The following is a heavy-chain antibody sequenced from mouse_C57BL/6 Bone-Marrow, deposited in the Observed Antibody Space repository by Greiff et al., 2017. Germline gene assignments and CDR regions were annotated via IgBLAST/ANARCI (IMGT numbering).Heavy chain of an antibody. Sequence: VQLQESGAELVMPGASVKLSCKASGYTFTSYWMHWVKQRPGQGLEWIGEIDPSDSYTNYNQKFKGKSTLTVDKSSSTAYMQLSSLTSVDSAVYYCARLGERPYYFDYWGQGTTLTVSS. CDR2: IDPSDSYT. CDR3: ARLGERPYYFDY. D-gene: IGHD1-2*01. J-gene: IGHJ2*01. CDR1: GYTFTSYW. V-gene: IGHV1-69*01.